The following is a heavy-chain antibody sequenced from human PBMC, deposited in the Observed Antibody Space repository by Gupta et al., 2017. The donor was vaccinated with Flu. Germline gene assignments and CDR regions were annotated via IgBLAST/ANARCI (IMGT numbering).Heavy chain of an antibody. CDR2: IKQDGSDK. D-gene: IGHD3-10*01. J-gene: IGHJ3*02. Sequence: SWVRQAPGKGLEWVANIKQDGSDKYYIDSVKRRFTISRDNAKSSLYLQMNSLRVEDTAVYYCARDPSFGAYDIWGQGTMVTVSS. V-gene: IGHV3-7*01. CDR3: ARDPSFGAYDI.